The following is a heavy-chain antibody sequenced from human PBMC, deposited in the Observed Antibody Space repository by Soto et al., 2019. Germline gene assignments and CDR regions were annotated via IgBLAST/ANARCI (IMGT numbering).Heavy chain of an antibody. V-gene: IGHV4-31*03. J-gene: IGHJ6*02. D-gene: IGHD3-10*01. CDR1: GGSISSGGYY. CDR2: IYYSGST. Sequence: SETLSLTCTVSGGSISSGGYYWSWIRQHPGKGLEWIGYIYYSGSTYYNPSLKSRVTISVDTSKNQFSLKLSSVTAADTAVYYCARSFGEPPYYYYGMDVWGQGTTVTVSS. CDR3: ARSFGEPPYYYYGMDV.